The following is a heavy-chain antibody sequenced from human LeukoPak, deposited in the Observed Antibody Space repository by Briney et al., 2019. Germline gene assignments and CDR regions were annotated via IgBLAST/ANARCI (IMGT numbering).Heavy chain of an antibody. J-gene: IGHJ4*02. CDR1: NYSISSGYY. CDR3: ARELLSGDPSIGN. Sequence: PSETLSLTCSVSNYSISSGYYWGWIRQPPGKGLEWIGSIYHSGSIYYNPSLQSRVTISVDTSKNQFSLKLSSVTAADTAVYYCARELLSGDPSIGNWGQGTLVTVSS. V-gene: IGHV4-38-2*02. CDR2: IYHSGSI. D-gene: IGHD7-27*01.